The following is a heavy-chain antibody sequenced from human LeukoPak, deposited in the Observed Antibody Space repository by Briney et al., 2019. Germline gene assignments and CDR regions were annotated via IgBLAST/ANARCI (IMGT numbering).Heavy chain of an antibody. CDR3: ARAPSVCGGDCYWADY. CDR2: IKSDGSDT. V-gene: IGHV3-74*01. J-gene: IGHJ4*02. D-gene: IGHD2-21*02. CDR1: GFTFSSYW. Sequence: GGSLRLSCAASGFTFSSYWMSWVRQVPGKGLVWVSRIKSDGSDTRYADSVKGRFTISRDNAKNTLYLQMNSLRAEDTAVYYCARAPSVCGGDCYWADYWGQGTLVTVSS.